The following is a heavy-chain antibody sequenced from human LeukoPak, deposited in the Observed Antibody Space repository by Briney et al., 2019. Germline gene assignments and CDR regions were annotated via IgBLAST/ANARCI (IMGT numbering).Heavy chain of an antibody. J-gene: IGHJ4*02. CDR2: VDGDGTGT. CDR1: GFIFNNYW. Sequence: GGSLRLSCAASGFIFNNYWMHWVRQVPGKGLEWLSRVDGDGTGTSYADSVKGRFTISRDNSENTLYLQMNSLRAEDTAVYYCAKDLAVVAAAPPADYWGQGTLVTVSS. CDR3: AKDLAVVAAAPPADY. D-gene: IGHD2-15*01. V-gene: IGHV3-74*01.